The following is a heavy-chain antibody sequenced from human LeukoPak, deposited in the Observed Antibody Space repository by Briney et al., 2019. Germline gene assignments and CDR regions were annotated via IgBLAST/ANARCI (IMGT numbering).Heavy chain of an antibody. CDR2: ISSSSSYI. Sequence: PGGSLRLSCAASGFTFSDYYMSWIRQAPGKGLEWVSSISSSSSYIYYADSVKGRFTISRDNAKNSLYLQMNSLRAEDTAVYYCARGEQIVVVIPIDYWGQGTLVTVSS. CDR3: ARGEQIVVVIPIDY. CDR1: GFTFSDYY. V-gene: IGHV3-11*06. D-gene: IGHD3-22*01. J-gene: IGHJ4*02.